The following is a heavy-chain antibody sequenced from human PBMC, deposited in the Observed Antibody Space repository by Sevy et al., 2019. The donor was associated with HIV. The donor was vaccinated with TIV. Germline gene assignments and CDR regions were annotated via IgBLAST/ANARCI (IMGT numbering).Heavy chain of an antibody. CDR1: GFTFSSYS. CDR3: ARNNCSITNCYMGDVFDI. D-gene: IGHD2-2*02. CDR2: ISGISNYI. J-gene: IGHJ3*02. V-gene: IGHV3-21*01. Sequence: GGSLRLSCAASGFTFSSYSMNWVRQAPGKGLEWVSSISGISNYIYYADSMKGRLTGSRDNARNSLYLQMNSLRAEDTAVYYCARNNCSITNCYMGDVFDIWGQGTMVTVSS.